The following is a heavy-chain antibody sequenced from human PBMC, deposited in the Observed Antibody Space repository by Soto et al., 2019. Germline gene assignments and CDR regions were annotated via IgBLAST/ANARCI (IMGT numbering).Heavy chain of an antibody. CDR2: IYYSGST. CDR3: ARSAHYCSGGSCYLGGFDY. CDR1: GGSISSYY. D-gene: IGHD2-15*01. J-gene: IGHJ4*02. Sequence: SETLSLTCTVSGGSISSYYWSWIRQPPGKGLEWIGYIYYSGSTNYNPSLKSRVTISVDTSKNQFSLKLSSVTAADTAVYYCARSAHYCSGGSCYLGGFDYWGQGTLVTVSS. V-gene: IGHV4-59*08.